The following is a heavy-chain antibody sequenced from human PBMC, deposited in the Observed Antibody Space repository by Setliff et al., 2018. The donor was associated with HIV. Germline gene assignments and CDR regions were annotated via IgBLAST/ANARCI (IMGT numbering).Heavy chain of an antibody. CDR1: GYSISGGYY. V-gene: IGHV4-38-2*02. D-gene: IGHD6-13*01. J-gene: IGHJ5*02. Sequence: SETLSLTCAVSGYSISGGYYWGWIRQPPGKGLEWIGSIYHSGSTYDNPSLKRRVTISLDTSKNQFSLKLSSVTAADTAVYYCARDIQAAGTGWFDPWGQGTLVTVSS. CDR3: ARDIQAAGTGWFDP. CDR2: IYHSGST.